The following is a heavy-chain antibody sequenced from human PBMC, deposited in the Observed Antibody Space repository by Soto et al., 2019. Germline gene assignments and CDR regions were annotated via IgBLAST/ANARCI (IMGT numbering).Heavy chain of an antibody. D-gene: IGHD2-21*02. V-gene: IGHV4-4*02. CDR3: VGTYCGGDCYSIYAFDI. CDR2: INHRGSA. CDR1: GASVSSTYW. Sequence: SETLSLTCAVSGASVSSTYWWSWVRQPPGKGPEWIGEINHRGSANYNPSLKSRVTISVDTSKNQFSLKLSSVTAADTAVYYCVGTYCGGDCYSIYAFDIWGQGTMVTVSS. J-gene: IGHJ3*02.